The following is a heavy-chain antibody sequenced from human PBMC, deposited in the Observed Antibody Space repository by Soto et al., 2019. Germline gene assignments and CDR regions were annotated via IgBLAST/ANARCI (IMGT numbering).Heavy chain of an antibody. CDR3: ARVNWDDAFDI. Sequence: QVQLQQWGAGLLKPSETLSLTCAVYGGSFSGYYWSWIRQPPGKGLEWIGEINHSGSTNYNPSLKSRVTISVYTAKNQFSLKLSSVTAADTAVYYCARVNWDDAFDIWGQGTMVTDSS. CDR2: INHSGST. V-gene: IGHV4-34*01. J-gene: IGHJ3*02. CDR1: GGSFSGYY. D-gene: IGHD7-27*01.